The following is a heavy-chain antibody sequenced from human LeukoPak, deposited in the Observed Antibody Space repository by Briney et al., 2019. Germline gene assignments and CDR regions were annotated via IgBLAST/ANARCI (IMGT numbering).Heavy chain of an antibody. CDR3: ASLVYDSRSGSYYEY. D-gene: IGHD3-10*01. CDR2: IKEDGSEK. Sequence: GGSLRLSCAVSGFSFSSYWMSWVRQAPGKGLEWVANIKEDGSEKYYVDSVKGRFTISRDNAKNSLYLQMNSLRAEDTAVYYCASLVYDSRSGSYYEYWGQGTLVTVSS. CDR1: GFSFSSYW. V-gene: IGHV3-7*01. J-gene: IGHJ4*02.